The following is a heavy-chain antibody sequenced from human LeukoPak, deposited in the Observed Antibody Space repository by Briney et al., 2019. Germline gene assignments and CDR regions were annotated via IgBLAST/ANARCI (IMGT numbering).Heavy chain of an antibody. D-gene: IGHD5-18*01. CDR1: GYTLTELS. J-gene: IGHJ4*02. Sequence: GASVKVSCKVSGYTLTELSMHWVRQAPGKGLEWMGGFDPEDGETIYAQKFRGRVTMTEDTSTDTAYMELSSLRSEDTAVYYCATVGYSYGYFFDYWGQGTLVTVSS. CDR2: FDPEDGET. CDR3: ATVGYSYGYFFDY. V-gene: IGHV1-24*01.